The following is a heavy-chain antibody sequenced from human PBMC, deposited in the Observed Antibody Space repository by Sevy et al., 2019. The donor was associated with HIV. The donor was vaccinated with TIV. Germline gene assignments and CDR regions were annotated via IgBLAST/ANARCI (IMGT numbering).Heavy chain of an antibody. CDR2: IYYSGST. CDR1: GGSISSSSYY. Sequence: SETLSLTCTVSGGSISSSSYYWGWIRQPPGKGLEWIGSIYYSGSTYYNPSLKSRDTISVDTSKNQFSLKLSSVTAADTAVYYCASLSATPDYYYYMDVWGKGTTVTVSS. V-gene: IGHV4-39*01. D-gene: IGHD2-2*01. J-gene: IGHJ6*03. CDR3: ASLSATPDYYYYMDV.